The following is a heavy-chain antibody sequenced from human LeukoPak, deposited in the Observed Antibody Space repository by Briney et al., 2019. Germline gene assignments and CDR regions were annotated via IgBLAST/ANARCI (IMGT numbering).Heavy chain of an antibody. V-gene: IGHV1-46*02. CDR3: ARDLKCSGGTCYADYYYGMDV. CDR2: INPSGGST. Sequence: ASVKVSCKASGYTFNAYYIHWLRQAPGQGLEWMGLINPSGGSTTSAQRFQGRITMTRDTSTLTVYMELSSLRYEDTAVYYCARDLKCSGGTCYADYYYGMDVWGQGTTVTVSS. J-gene: IGHJ6*02. CDR1: GYTFNAYY. D-gene: IGHD2-15*01.